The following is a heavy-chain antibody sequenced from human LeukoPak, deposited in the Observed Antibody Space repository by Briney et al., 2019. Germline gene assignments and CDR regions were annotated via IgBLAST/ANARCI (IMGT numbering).Heavy chain of an antibody. Sequence: SETLSLTCTVSGGSISSYYWSWIRQPAGKGLEWIGRIYTSGSTNYNPSLKSRVTMSVDTSKNQFSLKLSSVTAADTAVYYCARTKSLCSTSCLEQWFDPWGQGTLVTVSS. CDR3: ARTKSLCSTSCLEQWFDP. J-gene: IGHJ5*02. CDR2: IYTSGST. D-gene: IGHD2-2*01. CDR1: GGSISSYY. V-gene: IGHV4-4*07.